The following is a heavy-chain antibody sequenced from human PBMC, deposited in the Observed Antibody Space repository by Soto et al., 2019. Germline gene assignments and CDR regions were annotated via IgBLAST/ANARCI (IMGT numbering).Heavy chain of an antibody. CDR3: ATLMWLFRGSNTRTFDY. CDR1: GYTLTELS. Sequence: ASVKVSCKVSGYTLTELSRQWVRQAPGKGLEWMGGFDPEDGETIYAQKFQGRVTMTEDTSTDTAYMELSSLRSEDTAVYYCATLMWLFRGSNTRTFDYWGQGTLVTVSS. D-gene: IGHD3-22*01. CDR2: FDPEDGET. J-gene: IGHJ4*02. V-gene: IGHV1-24*01.